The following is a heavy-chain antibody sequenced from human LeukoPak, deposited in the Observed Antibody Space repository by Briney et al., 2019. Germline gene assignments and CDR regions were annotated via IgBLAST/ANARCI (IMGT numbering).Heavy chain of an antibody. D-gene: IGHD3-10*01. Sequence: KTSETLSLTCTVSGYSISSGYYWGWIRQPPGKELEWIGSIYHSGSTYYNPSLKSRVTISVDTSKNQFSLKQSSVTAADTAVYYCARDKEPFGELYFDYWGQGTLVTVSS. J-gene: IGHJ4*02. V-gene: IGHV4-38-2*02. CDR1: GYSISSGYY. CDR2: IYHSGST. CDR3: ARDKEPFGELYFDY.